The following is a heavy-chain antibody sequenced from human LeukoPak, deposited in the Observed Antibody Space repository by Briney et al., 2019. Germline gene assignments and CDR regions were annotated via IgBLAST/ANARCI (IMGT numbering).Heavy chain of an antibody. CDR3: ARHRSSSWLDAFDI. CDR2: ISGSSTYI. CDR1: GFTFRDYT. D-gene: IGHD6-6*01. V-gene: IGHV3-21*01. Sequence: GGSLRLSCAASGFTFRDYTMNWVRQAPGKGLEWVSSISGSSTYIYYADSVKGRFTISRDNAKNSLYLQMNSLRAEDSAVYYCARHRSSSWLDAFDIWGQGTMVTVSS. J-gene: IGHJ3*02.